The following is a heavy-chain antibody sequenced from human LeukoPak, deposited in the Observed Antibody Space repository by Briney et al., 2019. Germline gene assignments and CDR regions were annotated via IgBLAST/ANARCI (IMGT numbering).Heavy chain of an antibody. CDR1: GFTLRSYG. CDR3: AREGYDYVWQTTEQDGMDV. CDR2: ISYDGSNK. J-gene: IGHJ6*02. Sequence: PGGSLRLSCAASGFTLRSYGMHGVRQAPGRGREWGAVISYDGSNKYYADSVKGRFTISRDNARDSLHLQMNSLRVEDTAVYYCAREGYDYVWQTTEQDGMDVWGQGTTVTVSS. D-gene: IGHD3-16*01. V-gene: IGHV3-30*03.